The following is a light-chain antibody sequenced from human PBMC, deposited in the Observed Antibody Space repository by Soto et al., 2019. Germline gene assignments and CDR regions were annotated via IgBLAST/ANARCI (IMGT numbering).Light chain of an antibody. CDR2: SAS. Sequence: IQLTQSPSSLSASVGDRVTITCQASRGISSYLAWYQQKPGKAPKLLVYSASTLQSGVPSRFSGSGSGPDFTLTISSLQTEDSATYFCQQLNSYPQTFGQGTRLEIK. CDR3: QQLNSYPQT. J-gene: IGKJ5*01. CDR1: RGISSY. V-gene: IGKV1-9*01.